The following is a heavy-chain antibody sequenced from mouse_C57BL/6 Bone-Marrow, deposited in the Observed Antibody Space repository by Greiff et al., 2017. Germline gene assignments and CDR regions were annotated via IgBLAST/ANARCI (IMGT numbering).Heavy chain of an antibody. V-gene: IGHV5-6*01. CDR3: ARHYYGSSYGD. Sequence: EVKLVESGGDLVKPGGSLKLSCAASGFTFSSYGMSWVRQTPDKRLEWVATISSGGSYTYYPDSVKGRFTISRDNAKNTLYLQMSSLKSEDTAMYYCARHYYGSSYGDWGQGTTLTVSS. D-gene: IGHD1-1*01. J-gene: IGHJ2*01. CDR2: ISSGGSYT. CDR1: GFTFSSYG.